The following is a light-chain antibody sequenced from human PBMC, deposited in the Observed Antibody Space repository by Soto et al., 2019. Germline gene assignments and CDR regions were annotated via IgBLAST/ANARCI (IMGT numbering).Light chain of an antibody. CDR3: QQRSNWPPIT. CDR2: GAS. CDR1: QYINTR. V-gene: IGKV3-11*01. Sequence: EIVLTQSPATLSSFPGDRVTLSFMSSQYINTRLAWYQHRPGQAPRLLIYGASSRATGIPDRFSGSGSGTDFTLTISSLEPEDFAVYYCQQRSNWPPITFGQGTRLEIK. J-gene: IGKJ5*01.